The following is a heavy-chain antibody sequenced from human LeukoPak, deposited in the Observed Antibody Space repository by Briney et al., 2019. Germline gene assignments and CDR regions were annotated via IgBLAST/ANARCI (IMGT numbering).Heavy chain of an antibody. CDR2: INPSGGST. D-gene: IGHD1-1*01. CDR3: ARDHNLSPAEGGSYYGMDV. J-gene: IGHJ6*02. CDR1: GYTFTSYY. Sequence: ASVKVSCKAFGYTFTSYYMHWVRQAPGQGLEWMGIINPSGGSTSYAQKFQGRVTITADESTSTAYMELSSLRSEDTAVYYCARDHNLSPAEGGSYYGMDVWGQGTTVTVSS. V-gene: IGHV1-46*01.